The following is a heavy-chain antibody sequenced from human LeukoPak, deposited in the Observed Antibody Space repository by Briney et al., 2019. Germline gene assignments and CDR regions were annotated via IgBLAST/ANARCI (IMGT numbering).Heavy chain of an antibody. J-gene: IGHJ4*02. D-gene: IGHD3-22*01. Sequence: SETLSLTCTVSGGSISSYYWSWIRQPPGKGLVWIGYIYYSGSTNYNPSLKSRVTISVDTSKNQFSLKLSSVTAADTAVYYCARDPAHYYDSSGYYVNYFDYWGQGTLVTVSS. V-gene: IGHV4-59*01. CDR2: IYYSGST. CDR3: ARDPAHYYDSSGYYVNYFDY. CDR1: GGSISSYY.